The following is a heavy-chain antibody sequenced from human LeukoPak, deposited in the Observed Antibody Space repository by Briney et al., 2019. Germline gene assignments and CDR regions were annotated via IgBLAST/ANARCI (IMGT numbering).Heavy chain of an antibody. CDR2: IYYSGST. CDR1: GGSISSYY. D-gene: IGHD3-22*01. Sequence: SETLSLTCTVSGGSISSYYWSWIRQPPGKGLEWIGYIYYSGSTNYNPSLKSRVTISVDTSKNQFSLKLSSVTAADTAVYYCARAQNYYDSSGVYYFDYWGQGTLVTVSS. J-gene: IGHJ4*02. CDR3: ARAQNYYDSSGVYYFDY. V-gene: IGHV4-59*01.